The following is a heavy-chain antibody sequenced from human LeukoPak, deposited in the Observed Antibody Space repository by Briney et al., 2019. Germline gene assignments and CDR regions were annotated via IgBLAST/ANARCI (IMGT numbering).Heavy chain of an antibody. Sequence: PGGSLRLSCAASGFTFSSYSMNWVRQAPGKGLGWVSSISSSSSYIYYADSVKGRFTISRDNAKNSLYLQMNSLRAEDTAVYYCARWPLPGYSGQSYYYGMDVWGQGTTVTVSS. J-gene: IGHJ6*02. CDR1: GFTFSSYS. D-gene: IGHD5-12*01. V-gene: IGHV3-21*01. CDR2: ISSSSSYI. CDR3: ARWPLPGYSGQSYYYGMDV.